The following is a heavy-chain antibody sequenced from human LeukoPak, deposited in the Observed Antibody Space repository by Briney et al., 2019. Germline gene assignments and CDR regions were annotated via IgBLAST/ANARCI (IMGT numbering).Heavy chain of an antibody. Sequence: TSETLSLTCTVSGGSISSSSYYWGWNRQPPGKGLEWIGSIYYSGSTYYNPSLKSRVTISVDTSKNQFSLKLSSVTAADTAVYYCARVDDSSGYRWGQGTLVTVSS. CDR3: ARVDDSSGYR. J-gene: IGHJ4*02. D-gene: IGHD3-22*01. CDR2: IYYSGST. V-gene: IGHV4-39*07. CDR1: GGSISSSSYY.